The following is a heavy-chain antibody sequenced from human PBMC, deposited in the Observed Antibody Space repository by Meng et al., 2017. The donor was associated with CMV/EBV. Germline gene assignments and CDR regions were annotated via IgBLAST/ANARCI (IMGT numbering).Heavy chain of an antibody. V-gene: IGHV4-39*07. D-gene: IGHD3-10*01. J-gene: IGHJ4*02. CDR3: VSSLWFGKLSGYYFDY. Sequence: LHASDPGPVLSSQTLYLTCTVTVCSICSSSFYWGWYRQRQRQGLAWNWLIDYCWDTDYNPSLKIRFTISVDTSTYQFSLKLSLVNAADTDVYYCVSSLWFGKLSGYYFDYWGQGTLVTVSS. CDR1: VCSICSSSFY. CDR2: IDYCWDT.